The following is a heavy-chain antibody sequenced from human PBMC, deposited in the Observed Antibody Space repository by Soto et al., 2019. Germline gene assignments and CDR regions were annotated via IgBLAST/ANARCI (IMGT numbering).Heavy chain of an antibody. CDR1: GGTFSSYA. V-gene: IGHV1-69*01. CDR2: IIPIFGTA. CDR3: ARADCRGGSCYLKYYYSGMDV. D-gene: IGHD2-15*01. J-gene: IGHJ6*02. Sequence: QVQLVQSGAEVKKPGSSVKVSCKASGGTFSSYAISWVRQAPGQGLEWMGGIIPIFGTANYAQKFQGRVTITADESTSTAYMERSSLRSEDTAVYYCARADCRGGSCYLKYYYSGMDVWGQGTTVTVSS.